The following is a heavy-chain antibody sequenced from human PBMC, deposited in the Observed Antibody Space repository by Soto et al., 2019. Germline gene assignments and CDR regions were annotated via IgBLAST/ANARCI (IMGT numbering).Heavy chain of an antibody. J-gene: IGHJ3*02. V-gene: IGHV3-30-3*01. CDR1: GFTFSSYA. Sequence: QVQLVESGGGVVQPGRSLRLSCAASGFTFSSYAMHWVRQAPGKGLEWVAVISYDGSNKYYADSVKGRFTISRDNSKNTLYLQMNRLRAEDTAVYYCARDGLRLDAFDIWGQGTMVTVSS. CDR2: ISYDGSNK. CDR3: ARDGLRLDAFDI. D-gene: IGHD4-17*01.